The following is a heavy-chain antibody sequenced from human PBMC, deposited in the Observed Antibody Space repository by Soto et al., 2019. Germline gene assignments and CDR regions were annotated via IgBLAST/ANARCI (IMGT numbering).Heavy chain of an antibody. J-gene: IGHJ4*02. D-gene: IGHD2-15*01. CDR1: GDSITSINNY. CDR2: IYYDGST. Sequence: PSETLSLTCTVSGDSITSINNYWGWIRQPPGMGLEWIANIYYDGSTFYNPSLKSRVAMSIDTSKNQFSLNLTSVTATDTAVYYCGKVLVGATGHTDSDSWGPGTLVTVSS. V-gene: IGHV4-39*01. CDR3: GKVLVGATGHTDSDS.